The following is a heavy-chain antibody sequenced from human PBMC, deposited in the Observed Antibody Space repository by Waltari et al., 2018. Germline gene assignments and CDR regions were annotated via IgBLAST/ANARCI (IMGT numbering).Heavy chain of an antibody. V-gene: IGHV3-48*03. Sequence: EVQLVESGGGLVQPGGSLRLAWSAAGLIFSSSDMIWVRQAPGKGLEWLSFISSGATMIYYKDSVQGRFTISRDNAKNSLYLEMSSLRAEDTAIYYCARGITMVRGIVLTTLDYWGQGTLVTVSS. D-gene: IGHD3-10*01. CDR2: ISSGATMI. CDR1: GLIFSSSD. J-gene: IGHJ4*02. CDR3: ARGITMVRGIVLTTLDY.